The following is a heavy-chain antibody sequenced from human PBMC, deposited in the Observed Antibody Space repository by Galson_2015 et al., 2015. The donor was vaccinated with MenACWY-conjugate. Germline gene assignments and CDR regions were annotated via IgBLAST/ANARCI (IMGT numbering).Heavy chain of an antibody. D-gene: IGHD4-17*01. CDR2: LSATGTYT. Sequence: SLRLSCAASGFTFSNYGMHWVRQAPGKGLQWVSGLSATGTYTYYADSIKGRFTISRDNSQNTLYLHMERLRAEDTAVYYCAKLPTDGDWFDRWGQGTLVTVSS. J-gene: IGHJ5*02. V-gene: IGHV3-23*01. CDR1: GFTFSNYG. CDR3: AKLPTDGDWFDR.